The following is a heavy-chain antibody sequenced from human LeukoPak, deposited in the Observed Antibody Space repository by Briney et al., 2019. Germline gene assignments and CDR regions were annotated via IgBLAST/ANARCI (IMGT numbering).Heavy chain of an antibody. Sequence: GGSLRLSCAASGFTFTAYAMSWDRQAPGKGLEWVSAISGSGGGTYYADSVKGRFTISRDNSKNTVYLQMNSLRGEDTAVYYCAKEVGGYTTFDYWGQGTLVTVSS. D-gene: IGHD2-2*02. J-gene: IGHJ4*02. CDR2: ISGSGGGT. V-gene: IGHV3-23*01. CDR3: AKEVGGYTTFDY. CDR1: GFTFTAYA.